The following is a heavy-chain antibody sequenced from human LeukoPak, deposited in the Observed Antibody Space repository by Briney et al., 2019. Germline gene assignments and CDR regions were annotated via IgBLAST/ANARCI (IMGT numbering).Heavy chain of an antibody. V-gene: IGHV3-49*04. J-gene: IGHJ4*02. Sequence: GGSLRLSCTGSGFTFADYALTWVRQAPGKGLEWVASIGSKASGGKTEYAASAKGRFSISRDDSKSTAYLQMDSLKNEDTAVFYCTRWNTVNYYDLWGQGTLVSVSS. D-gene: IGHD4-17*01. CDR2: IGSKASGGKT. CDR1: GFTFADYA. CDR3: TRWNTVNYYDL.